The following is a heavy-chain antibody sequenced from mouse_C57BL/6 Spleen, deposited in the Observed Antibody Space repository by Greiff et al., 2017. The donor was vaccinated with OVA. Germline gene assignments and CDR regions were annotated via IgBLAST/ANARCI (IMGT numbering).Heavy chain of an antibody. CDR2: IDPANGNT. D-gene: IGHD6-2*01. V-gene: IGHV14-3*01. J-gene: IGHJ4*01. CDR3: AISEFSVSHAMDY. Sequence: VQLQQSVAELVRPGASVKLSCTASGFNIKNNYMQWVKQRPEQGLEWIGRIDPANGNTKYDPKFQGKATITADTSSNTAYLQLSSLTSEDTAIYYFAISEFSVSHAMDYWGQGTLVTVSS. CDR1: GFNIKNNY.